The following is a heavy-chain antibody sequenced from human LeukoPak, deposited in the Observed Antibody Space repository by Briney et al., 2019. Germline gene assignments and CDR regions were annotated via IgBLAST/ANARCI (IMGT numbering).Heavy chain of an antibody. D-gene: IGHD3-10*01. J-gene: IGHJ5*02. CDR2: ISYDGSNK. CDR1: GFTFSSYG. Sequence: GGSLRLSCAASGFTFSSYGMHWVRQAPGKGLEWVAVISYDGSNKYYADSVKGRFTISRDNSKNTLYLQMNSLRAEDTAVYYCAKDYYYYGSGSPAWTDDPWGQGTLVTVSS. CDR3: AKDYYYYGSGSPAWTDDP. V-gene: IGHV3-30*18.